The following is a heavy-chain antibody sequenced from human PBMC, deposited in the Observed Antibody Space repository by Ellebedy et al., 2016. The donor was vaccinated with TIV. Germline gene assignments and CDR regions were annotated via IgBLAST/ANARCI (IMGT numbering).Heavy chain of an antibody. CDR2: ISANGNKR. V-gene: IGHV3-23*01. J-gene: IGHJ4*02. CDR1: GLPFSTFF. D-gene: IGHD2-2*01. Sequence: GGSLRLSXAVSGLPFSTFFMSWVRQAPGKGLEWVATISANGNKRDLADSVQGRFTISRDNFRKTLHLQMNNLRGEDTAVYYCRQGHYADYWGQGTLVTVSS. CDR3: RQGHYADY.